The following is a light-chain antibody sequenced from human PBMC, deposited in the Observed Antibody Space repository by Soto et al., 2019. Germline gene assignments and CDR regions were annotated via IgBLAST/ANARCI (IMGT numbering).Light chain of an antibody. CDR1: KSVSSSY. J-gene: IGKJ1*01. CDR2: GAS. V-gene: IGKV3-20*01. Sequence: EIVLTQSPGTLSLSPGERATLSCRASKSVSSSYLAWYQQKPGQAPRLLIYGASSRATGIPDRFSGSGSGTDFTLTISRLEPEDFAMYYCHQYGSSPQTFAQGTKVEIK. CDR3: HQYGSSPQT.